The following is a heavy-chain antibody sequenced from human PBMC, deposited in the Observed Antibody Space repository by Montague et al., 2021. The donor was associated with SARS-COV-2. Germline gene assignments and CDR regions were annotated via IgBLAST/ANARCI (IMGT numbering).Heavy chain of an antibody. J-gene: IGHJ5*02. D-gene: IGHD3-10*01. CDR1: GGSMSDHY. CDR2: IYYSGGI. CDR3: ARAVTVRRAVNWFDP. V-gene: IGHV4-59*11. Sequence: ETLSLTCTVSGGSMSDHYWAWVRQPPGKGLEWLAYIYYSGGINSNASLKSRVTMSVDTSKNQFSLKLTSVTAADTAVYYCARAVTVRRAVNWFDPWGQGTLVTVSS.